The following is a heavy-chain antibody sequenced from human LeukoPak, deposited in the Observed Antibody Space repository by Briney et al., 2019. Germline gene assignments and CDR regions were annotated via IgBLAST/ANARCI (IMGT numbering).Heavy chain of an antibody. CDR1: GFTVSSNY. CDR2: IYSGGST. J-gene: IGHJ1*01. V-gene: IGHV3-66*01. Sequence: GSLRLSCAASGFTVSSNYMSWVRQAPGKGLEWVSVIYSGGSTYYADSVKGRFTISRDNSKNTLYLQMNSLRAEDTAVYYCARTTRWYYDSSGNFQHWGQGTLVTVSS. CDR3: ARTTRWYYDSSGNFQH. D-gene: IGHD3-22*01.